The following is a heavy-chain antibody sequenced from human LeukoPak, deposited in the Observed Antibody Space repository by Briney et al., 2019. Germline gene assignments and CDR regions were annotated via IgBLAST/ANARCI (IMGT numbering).Heavy chain of an antibody. CDR2: IRSSSSYI. V-gene: IGHV3-21*01. Sequence: PGGSLRLSCAASGFTFSSYSMNWVRQAPGKGLEWVSSIRSSSSYIYYADSVKGGFTLSRDNAKNSLYLQMNSLRAEDTAVYYCARDEINYGXGSFDYWGQXXLVTVSS. D-gene: IGHD3-10*01. CDR1: GFTFSSYS. CDR3: ARDEINYGXGSFDY. J-gene: IGHJ4*02.